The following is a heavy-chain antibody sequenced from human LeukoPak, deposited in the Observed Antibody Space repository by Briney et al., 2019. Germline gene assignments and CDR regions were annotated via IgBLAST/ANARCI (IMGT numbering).Heavy chain of an antibody. J-gene: IGHJ6*02. CDR3: ARRTGFLFGMDV. V-gene: IGHV5-10-1*01. D-gene: IGHD6-19*01. CDR1: GYRFTSYW. CDR2: IDPSDSYT. Sequence: GESLKISCKGSGYRFTSYWIGWVRQMPGKGLEWMGKIDPSDSYTNYSPSFQGHVTISADKSISTAYLQWSSLKASDTAMYYCARRTGFLFGMDVWGQGTPVTVSS.